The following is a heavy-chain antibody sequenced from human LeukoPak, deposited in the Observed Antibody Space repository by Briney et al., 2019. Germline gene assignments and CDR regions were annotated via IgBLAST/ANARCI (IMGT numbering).Heavy chain of an antibody. CDR3: ARGRGFREATDYDFWSGSTYFDY. Sequence: SETLSLTCTVSGGSISSSSYYWGWIRQPPGKGLEWIGSIYYSGSTYYNPSLKSRVTISVDTSKNQFSLKLSSVTAADTAVYYCARGRGFREATDYDFWSGSTYFDYWGQGTLVTVSS. D-gene: IGHD3-3*01. CDR2: IYYSGST. CDR1: GGSISSSSYY. V-gene: IGHV4-39*07. J-gene: IGHJ4*02.